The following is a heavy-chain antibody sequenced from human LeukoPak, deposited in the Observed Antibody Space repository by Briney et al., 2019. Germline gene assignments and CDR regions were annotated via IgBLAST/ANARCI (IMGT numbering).Heavy chain of an antibody. CDR1: APSISSYY. D-gene: IGHD5-18*01. CDR3: ARGEYSYGSDYYGMDV. Sequence: SETLSLTCTVAAPSISSYYSSWIRQPPGKGLEWSGYIYYSGSTSYNPSLKSRATLSVDTSENQFSLKLSSVTAADTAVYYCARGEYSYGSDYYGMDVWGRGSTVTVSS. V-gene: IGHV4-59*01. J-gene: IGHJ6*02. CDR2: IYYSGST.